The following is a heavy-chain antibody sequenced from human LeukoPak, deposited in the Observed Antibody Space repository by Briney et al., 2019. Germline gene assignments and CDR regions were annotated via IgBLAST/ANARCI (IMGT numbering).Heavy chain of an antibody. Sequence: ASVKVSCKASGYTFTSYAMHWVRQAPGQRLEWMGWINAGNGNTKYSQEFQGRVTITRDTSASTAYMELSSLRSEDMAVYYCARSAIFGDPILLPMDVWGKGTTVTVSS. CDR1: GYTFTSYA. J-gene: IGHJ6*03. V-gene: IGHV1-3*03. CDR3: ARSAIFGDPILLPMDV. CDR2: INAGNGNT. D-gene: IGHD3-3*01.